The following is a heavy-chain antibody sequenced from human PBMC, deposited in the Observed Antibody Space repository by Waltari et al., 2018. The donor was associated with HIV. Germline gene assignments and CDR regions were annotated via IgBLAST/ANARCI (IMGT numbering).Heavy chain of an antibody. CDR2: INQAGTER. V-gene: IGHV3-7*01. CDR3: ATTHGSGDFDNDFDY. Sequence: EVQLVESGGGWVQPGGSLTLTCEASGFTFTFYWLSWVRQAPGYVLWWVANINQAGTERHYVDSVRGRFTISRDNGKTSLFLQMNSLSVEDTAVYYCATTHGSGDFDNDFDYWGQGTLV. D-gene: IGHD3-10*01. CDR1: GFTFTFYW. J-gene: IGHJ4*02.